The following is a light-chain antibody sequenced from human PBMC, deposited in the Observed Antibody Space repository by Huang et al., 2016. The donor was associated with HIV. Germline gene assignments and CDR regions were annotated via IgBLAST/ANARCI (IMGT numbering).Light chain of an antibody. J-gene: IGKJ4*01. CDR3: QQTYSAPDT. CDR2: SST. V-gene: IGKV1-39*01. CDR1: QRISSH. Sequence: DIQVTQSPSSLYASVGDRVTITCLTSQRISSHLSWYQQKIGKGPKLLIYSSTVLQSGVPARFTGSGSGTDFTLTINSLQPEDFATYYCQQTYSAPDTFGGGTRVEIK.